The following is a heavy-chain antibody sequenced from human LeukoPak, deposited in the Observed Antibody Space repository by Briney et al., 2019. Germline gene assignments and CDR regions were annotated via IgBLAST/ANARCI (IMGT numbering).Heavy chain of an antibody. CDR1: GGFISSSSYY. J-gene: IGHJ5*02. Sequence: SETLSLTCTVSGGFISSSSYYWSWIRQPPGKGLEWIGEINHSGSTNYNPSLKSRVTISVDTSKNQFSLKLSSVTAADTAVYYCARLRFIRYGSGSYRWFDPWGQGTLVTVSS. CDR3: ARLRFIRYGSGSYRWFDP. V-gene: IGHV4-39*07. CDR2: INHSGST. D-gene: IGHD3-10*01.